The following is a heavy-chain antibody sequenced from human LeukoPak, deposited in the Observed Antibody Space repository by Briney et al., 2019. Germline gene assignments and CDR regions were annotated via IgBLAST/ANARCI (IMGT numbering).Heavy chain of an antibody. CDR1: GFTFTTYW. J-gene: IGHJ4*02. Sequence: GSLRLSCAASGFTFTTYWMSWIRQPPGKGLEWVGEINHSGSTNYNPSLKSRVTISVDTSKNQFSLKLSSVTAADTAVYYCAIAPEIYYDSSAYGYWGQGTLVTVSS. CDR3: AIAPEIYYDSSAYGY. D-gene: IGHD3-22*01. CDR2: INHSGST. V-gene: IGHV4-34*08.